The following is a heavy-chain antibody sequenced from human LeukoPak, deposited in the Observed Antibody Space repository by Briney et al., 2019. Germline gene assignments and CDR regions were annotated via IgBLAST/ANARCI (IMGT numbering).Heavy chain of an antibody. CDR1: GFTFSSYW. V-gene: IGHV3-7*01. CDR3: ARVGPPYYYYYMDV. J-gene: IGHJ6*03. CDR2: IKQDGSEK. Sequence: GGSLRLTCAASGFTFSSYWMTWVRQAPGKGLEWVANIKQDGSEKYSVDSLKGRFTISRDNAKKLLYLQMNSLRVEDTAVYYCARVGPPYYYYYMDVWGKGTTVTVSS.